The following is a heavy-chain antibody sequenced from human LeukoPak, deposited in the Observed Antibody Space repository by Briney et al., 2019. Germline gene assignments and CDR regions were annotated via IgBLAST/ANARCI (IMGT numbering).Heavy chain of an antibody. J-gene: IGHJ6*03. Sequence: ASVKVSCKASGYTFTGYYMHWVRQAPGQGLEWMGWINPNSGGTNYAQKFQGRVTMTRDTSISTAYMELSRLRSDDTAVYYCASSSTSSPGGYYYYYMDVWGKGTTVTVSS. CDR3: ASSSTSSPGGYYYYYMDV. V-gene: IGHV1-2*02. D-gene: IGHD6-6*01. CDR2: INPNSGGT. CDR1: GYTFTGYY.